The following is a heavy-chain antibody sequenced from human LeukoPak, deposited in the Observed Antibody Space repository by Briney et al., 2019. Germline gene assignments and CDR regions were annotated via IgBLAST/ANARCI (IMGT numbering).Heavy chain of an antibody. CDR3: ARDSGTTGEVKFDP. J-gene: IGHJ5*02. V-gene: IGHV4-4*07. Sequence: SETLSLTCTVSGGSISSHYWSWIRQPAGKGLEWIGRISGSGTITYNPALQSRLSISIDTSKSQFSLKLMSVTAADTAVYYCARDSGTTGEVKFDPWGQGTLVTVSS. CDR1: GGSISSHY. CDR2: ISGSGTI. D-gene: IGHD3-10*01.